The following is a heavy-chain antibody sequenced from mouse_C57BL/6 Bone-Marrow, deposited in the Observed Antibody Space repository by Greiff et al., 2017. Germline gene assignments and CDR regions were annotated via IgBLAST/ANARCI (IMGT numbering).Heavy chain of an antibody. CDR1: GYTFTSYW. V-gene: IGHV1-74*01. Sequence: QVQLQQPGAELVKPGASVKVSCKASGYTFTSYWMHWVKQRPGQGLEWIGRLHPSDSDTNYTQKFKGKATLTVDKSSSTAYMQLSSRTSEDSAVYYCAMGRLIYGYFDDWGTGTTVTVSS. CDR2: LHPSDSDT. D-gene: IGHD1-1*01. J-gene: IGHJ1*03. CDR3: AMGRLIYGYFDD.